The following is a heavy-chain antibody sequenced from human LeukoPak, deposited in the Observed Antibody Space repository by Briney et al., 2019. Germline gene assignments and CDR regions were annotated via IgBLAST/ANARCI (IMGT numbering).Heavy chain of an antibody. V-gene: IGHV4-39*01. Sequence: SETLSLTCTVSGGSISSSSYYWGWIRQPPGKGLEWIGSIYYSGSTYYNPSLKSRVTISVDTSKNQFSLKLSSVTAADTAVYYCARHQSMEQWFDPWGQGTLVTVSS. J-gene: IGHJ5*02. CDR3: ARHQSMEQWFDP. D-gene: IGHD1-26*01. CDR1: GGSISSSSYY. CDR2: IYYSGST.